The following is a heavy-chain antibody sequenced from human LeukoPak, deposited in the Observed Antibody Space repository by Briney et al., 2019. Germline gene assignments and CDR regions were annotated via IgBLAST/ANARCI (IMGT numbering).Heavy chain of an antibody. CDR1: GFIFSSYA. D-gene: IGHD6-13*01. J-gene: IGHJ1*01. CDR3: AKSYSSSWTVEYFQY. CDR2: ISGSGSTI. Sequence: GGSLRLSCAASGFIFSSYAMSWVRQAPGKGLEWVSVISGSGSTIYYADSMKGRFTISGDNSKNTLYLQMNSLRAEDTAVYYCAKSYSSSWTVEYFQYWGQGTLVTASS. V-gene: IGHV3-23*01.